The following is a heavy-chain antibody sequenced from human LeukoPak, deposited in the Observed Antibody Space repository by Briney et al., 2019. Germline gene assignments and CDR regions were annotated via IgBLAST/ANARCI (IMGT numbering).Heavy chain of an antibody. Sequence: PGGSLRLSCAASGFSFRSYGMSWVRQAPGKGLEWVSGISGSGAITYHAESVKGRFTISRDNAKNSLYLQMNSLRAEDTAVYYCAREPKKAAGSWGQGTLVTVSS. CDR2: ISGSGAIT. CDR1: GFSFRSYG. J-gene: IGHJ5*02. CDR3: AREPKKAAGS. D-gene: IGHD6-13*01. V-gene: IGHV3-23*01.